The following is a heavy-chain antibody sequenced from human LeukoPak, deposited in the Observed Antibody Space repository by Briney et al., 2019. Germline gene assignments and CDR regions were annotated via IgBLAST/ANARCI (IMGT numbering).Heavy chain of an antibody. V-gene: IGHV1-46*01. J-gene: IGHJ5*02. CDR3: ARDKSRVIVLRFLNWFDP. Sequence: ASVKVSRKASGYTFTSYYMHWVRQAPGQGLEWMGIINPSGGSTSYAQKFQGRVTMTRDTSTSTVYMELSSLRSEDTAVYYCARDKSRVIVLRFLNWFDPWGQGTLVTVSS. CDR2: INPSGGST. D-gene: IGHD3-3*01. CDR1: GYTFTSYY.